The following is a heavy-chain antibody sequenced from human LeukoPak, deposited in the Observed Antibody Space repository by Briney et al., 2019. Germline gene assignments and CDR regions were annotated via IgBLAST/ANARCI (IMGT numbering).Heavy chain of an antibody. J-gene: IGHJ4*02. CDR3: AKDTGLVGATRYYFDY. D-gene: IGHD1-26*01. CDR2: IWYDGGNK. Sequence: GGSLRLSCAASGFTFSSYGMRWVRQAPGKGLEWVAVIWYDGGNKYYADSVKGRFTISRDNSQNTLYLQMNSLRVEDTAVYYCAKDTGLVGATRYYFDYWGQGTLVTVSS. V-gene: IGHV3-33*06. CDR1: GFTFSSYG.